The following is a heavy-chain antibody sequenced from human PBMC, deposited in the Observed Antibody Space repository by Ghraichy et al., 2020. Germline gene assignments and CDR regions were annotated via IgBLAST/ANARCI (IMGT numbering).Heavy chain of an antibody. CDR2: IYYSGST. D-gene: IGHD3-3*01. J-gene: IGHJ5*02. CDR1: GVSVNSADYY. Sequence: SETLSLTCTVSGVSVNSADYYWSWIRQHPGKGLEWIGNIYYSGSTYYNPSLRSRFLISLDTSKNQFSLKLSSVTAADTAIYYCGRVGITSLGVPNYWLDPWGKGTLVTVSS. CDR3: GRVGITSLGVPNYWLDP. V-gene: IGHV4-31*03.